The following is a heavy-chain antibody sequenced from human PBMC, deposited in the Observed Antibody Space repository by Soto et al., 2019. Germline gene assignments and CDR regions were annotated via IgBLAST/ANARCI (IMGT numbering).Heavy chain of an antibody. CDR3: AREVERRIVDY. J-gene: IGHJ4*02. CDR2: ISYDGSNK. D-gene: IGHD2-21*01. V-gene: IGHV3-30-3*01. Sequence: GGSLRLSCAASGFTFSSYALHWVRQAPGKGLEWVAVISYDGSNKYYADSVKGRFTISRDNSKNTLYLQMNSLRAEDTAVYYCAREVERRIVDYWGQGTLVTVSS. CDR1: GFTFSSYA.